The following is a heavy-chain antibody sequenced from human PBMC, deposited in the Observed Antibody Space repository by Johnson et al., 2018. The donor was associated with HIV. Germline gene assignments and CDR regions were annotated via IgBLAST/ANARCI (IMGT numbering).Heavy chain of an antibody. CDR2: INWNGGST. V-gene: IGHV3-20*04. J-gene: IGHJ3*02. Sequence: VQLVESGGGVVRPGGSLRLSCAASGFTFDDYGMSWVRQAPGKGLEWVSGINWNGGSTGYADSVKGRFTISGDNSKNTLYLQMNSLRVEDTAVYYCARDLGWLQSGDAFDIWGQGTMVTVSS. D-gene: IGHD5-24*01. CDR3: ARDLGWLQSGDAFDI. CDR1: GFTFDDYG.